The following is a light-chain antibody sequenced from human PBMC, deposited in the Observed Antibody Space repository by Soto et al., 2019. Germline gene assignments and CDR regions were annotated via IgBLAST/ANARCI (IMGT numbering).Light chain of an antibody. CDR2: GNS. J-gene: IGLJ2*01. CDR1: SSNIGAGYD. Sequence: QSVLTQPPSVSGAPGQRVTISCTGSSSNIGAGYDVHWYQQLPGTAPKLLIYGNSNRPSGVPDRFSGSKSGTSASLAITGLQAEDEADYSCQSYDSSLSVVFGGGTKHTVL. CDR3: QSYDSSLSVV. V-gene: IGLV1-40*01.